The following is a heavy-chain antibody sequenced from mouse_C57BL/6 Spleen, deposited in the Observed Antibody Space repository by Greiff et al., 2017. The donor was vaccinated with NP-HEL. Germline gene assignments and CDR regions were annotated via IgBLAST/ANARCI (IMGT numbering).Heavy chain of an antibody. J-gene: IGHJ2*01. V-gene: IGHV5-16*01. Sequence: EVQRVESEGGLVQPGSSMKLSCTASGFTFSDYYMAWVRQVPEKGLEWVANINYDGSSTYYLDSLKSRFIISRDNATNILYLQMSSLKSEDTATYYCAREDGSSLDDWGQGTTLTVSS. CDR3: AREDGSSLDD. CDR1: GFTFSDYY. CDR2: INYDGSST. D-gene: IGHD1-1*01.